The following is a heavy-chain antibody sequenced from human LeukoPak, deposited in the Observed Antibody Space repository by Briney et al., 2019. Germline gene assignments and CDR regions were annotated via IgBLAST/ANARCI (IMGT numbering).Heavy chain of an antibody. Sequence: ASVKVSCKASGGTFSSYAISWVRQAPGQGLEWMGRIIPIFGTANYAQKFQGRVTITTDESTSTAYMELSSLRSEDTAVYYCAGGGDYPYSRSCFDPWGQGPLVTVSS. V-gene: IGHV1-69*05. CDR1: GGTFSSYA. J-gene: IGHJ5*02. CDR2: IIPIFGTA. CDR3: AGGGDYPYSRSCFDP. D-gene: IGHD4-17*01.